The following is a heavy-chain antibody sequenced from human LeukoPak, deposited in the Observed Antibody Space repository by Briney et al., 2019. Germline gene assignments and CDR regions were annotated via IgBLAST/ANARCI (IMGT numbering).Heavy chain of an antibody. CDR2: IYHSGST. D-gene: IGHD4-23*01. CDR1: GGSISSYY. CDR3: AREEGYDYGGKRGYYYYGMDV. J-gene: IGHJ6*02. V-gene: IGHV4-38-2*02. Sequence: SETLSLTCTVSGGSISSYYWSWIRQPPGKGLEWIGSIYHSGSTYYNPSLKSRVTISVETSKNQFSLKLSSVTAADTAVYYCAREEGYDYGGKRGYYYYGMDVWGQGTTVTVSS.